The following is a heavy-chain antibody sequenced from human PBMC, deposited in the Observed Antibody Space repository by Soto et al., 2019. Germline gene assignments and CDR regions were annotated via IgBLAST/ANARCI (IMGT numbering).Heavy chain of an antibody. J-gene: IGHJ4*02. CDR1: GVPFSNYA. D-gene: IGHD6-19*01. CDR2: IIPVFGTA. Sequence: QVQLVQSGAEVKKPGSSVKVSCKASGVPFSNYAISWVRQAPGQGLEWMGEIIPVFGTATYAQKFQGRVSITADESTSTAYMELSSLTSEDTAMYCCARGSHSPGIAVSGYYFWGQGTLVTVSS. V-gene: IGHV1-69*01. CDR3: ARGSHSPGIAVSGYYF.